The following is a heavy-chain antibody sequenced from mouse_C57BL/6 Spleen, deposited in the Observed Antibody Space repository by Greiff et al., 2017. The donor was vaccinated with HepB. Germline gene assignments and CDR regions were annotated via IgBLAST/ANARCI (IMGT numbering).Heavy chain of an antibody. J-gene: IGHJ2*01. CDR3: ARGGDYDNFDY. CDR2: ISYDGSN. D-gene: IGHD2-4*01. Sequence: EVQLQESGPGLVKPSQSLSLACSVTGYSITSGYYWNWIRQFPGNKMEWMGYISYDGSNNYNPSLKNRISITRDTSKNQFFLKLNSVTTEDTATYYCARGGDYDNFDYWGQGTTLTVSS. CDR1: GYSITSGYY. V-gene: IGHV3-6*01.